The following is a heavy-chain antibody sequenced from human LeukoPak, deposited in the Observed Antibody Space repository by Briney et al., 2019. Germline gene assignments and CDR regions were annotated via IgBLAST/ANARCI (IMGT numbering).Heavy chain of an antibody. V-gene: IGHV4-30-2*01. Sequence: SETLSLTCTVSGGSISSGDYYWSWIRQPPGKGLEWIGYIYHSGSTYYNPSLKSRVTISVDRSKNQFSLKLSSVTAADTAVYYCAIKVRVGATLFDYWGQGTLVTVSS. CDR1: GGSISSGDYY. CDR3: AIKVRVGATLFDY. J-gene: IGHJ4*02. D-gene: IGHD1-26*01. CDR2: IYHSGST.